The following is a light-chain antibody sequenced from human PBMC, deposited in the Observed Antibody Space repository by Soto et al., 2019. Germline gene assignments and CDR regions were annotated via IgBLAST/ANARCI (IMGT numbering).Light chain of an antibody. CDR3: QQYNTYPLT. CDR1: QSISNY. V-gene: IGKV1-13*02. CDR2: DAS. J-gene: IGKJ4*01. Sequence: IQMTQSPSSLSASVGDRVTITCRASQSISNYLNWYQQKPGKAPKVLIYDASTLDGGVPSRFSGRRSGTDFTLTISSLQPSDFATYYCQQYNTYPLTFGGGTKVDIK.